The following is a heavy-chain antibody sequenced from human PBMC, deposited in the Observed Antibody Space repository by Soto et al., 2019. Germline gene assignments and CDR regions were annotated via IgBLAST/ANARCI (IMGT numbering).Heavy chain of an antibody. J-gene: IGHJ5*02. D-gene: IGHD3-3*01. V-gene: IGHV4-31*03. CDR1: GASISSGGYY. Sequence: QVQLQESGPGLVKPSQTLSLTCTVSGASISSGGYYWSWIRQHPRTGLEWIGYIYYSGSTYYNPPLKSRLTISIDTSKNQFSLKLSSVTAADTAVYYCAREDDDFWRGHGGCFDPWGQGTLVTVSS. CDR2: IYYSGST. CDR3: AREDDDFWRGHGGCFDP.